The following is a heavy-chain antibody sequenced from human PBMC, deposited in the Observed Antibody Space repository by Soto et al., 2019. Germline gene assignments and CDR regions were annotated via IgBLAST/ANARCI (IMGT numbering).Heavy chain of an antibody. J-gene: IGHJ4*02. CDR1: GGSINSYY. Sequence: SETLSLTCTVSGGSINSYYWSWIRQPPGKGLEWIGYIYYSGSTNYNPSLKSRVTISVDTSKNQFSLKLSSVTAEDTAVYYCARDWSPSNHEFDYWGQGALVTVSS. V-gene: IGHV4-59*12. CDR3: ARDWSPSNHEFDY. CDR2: IYYSGST.